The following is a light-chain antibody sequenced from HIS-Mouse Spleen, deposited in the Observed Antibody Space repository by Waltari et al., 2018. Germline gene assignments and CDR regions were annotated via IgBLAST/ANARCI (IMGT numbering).Light chain of an antibody. CDR1: SSNIGSNY. J-gene: IGLJ3*02. CDR3: AAWDDSLSGRV. CDR2: RNN. Sequence: QSVLTQPPSASGTPGQRVTISCSGSSSNIGSNYVYWYQQLPGTAPKLLIYRNNRRPSWVPGRFSGSKSGSSASLAISGLRSEDEADYYCAAWDDSLSGRVFGGGTKLTVL. V-gene: IGLV1-47*01.